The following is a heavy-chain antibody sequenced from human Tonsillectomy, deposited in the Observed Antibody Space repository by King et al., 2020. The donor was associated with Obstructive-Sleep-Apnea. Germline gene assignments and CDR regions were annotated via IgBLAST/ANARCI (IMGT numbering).Heavy chain of an antibody. V-gene: IGHV3-30*04. D-gene: IGHD3-10*01. CDR1: GFTFSDYP. J-gene: IGHJ4*02. CDR3: ARAGDYYGSGSYYDY. Sequence: VQLVESGGGVVQPGRSLRLSCAASGFTFSDYPMHWVRQAPGKGLEWVAVISYDGNINYYADSVKGRFTISRDNSNNTLYLHMNRLRPEDTAVYYCARAGDYYGSGSYYDYWGQGTLVTVSS. CDR2: ISYDGNIN.